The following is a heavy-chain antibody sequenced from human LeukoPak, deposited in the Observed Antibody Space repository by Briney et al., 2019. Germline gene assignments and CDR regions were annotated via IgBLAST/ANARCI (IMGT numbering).Heavy chain of an antibody. CDR2: ISSSGSTI. Sequence: GGSLRLSCAASGFTFSDYYMSWIRQAPGKGLEWVSYISSSGSTIYYADSVKGRFTISRDNAKNSLYLQMNSLRAEDTAVYYCARRYDFWSGLYYFDYWGQGTLVTVSP. J-gene: IGHJ4*02. V-gene: IGHV3-11*04. CDR1: GFTFSDYY. D-gene: IGHD3-3*01. CDR3: ARRYDFWSGLYYFDY.